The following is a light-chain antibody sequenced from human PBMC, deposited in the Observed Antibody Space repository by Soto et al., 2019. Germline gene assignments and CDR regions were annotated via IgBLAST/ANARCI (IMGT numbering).Light chain of an antibody. V-gene: IGKV2-28*01. CDR2: LGS. Sequence: EIVMTQSPLTLPVTPGEPASISCRSSQSLLHSNGYNYLDWYLQKPGQSPQLLIYLGSNRASGAPDRFSGSGSGTDFTLKISRVEAEDVGVYYCMQPLQSWTFGQGTKVDIK. CDR1: QSLLHSNGYNY. CDR3: MQPLQSWT. J-gene: IGKJ1*01.